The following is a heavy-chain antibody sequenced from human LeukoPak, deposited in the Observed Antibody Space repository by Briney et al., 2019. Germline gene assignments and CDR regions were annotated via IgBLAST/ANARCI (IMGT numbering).Heavy chain of an antibody. Sequence: SEKVSHESCGYIYTLYYMQCVRQAPTQACEWMGWHNHNSGGTNYAQKFQGRVTMTRDTSSATAYMELSRLRSDDTAVYYCARDQGEMATIPDYWGQGTLVTVSS. V-gene: IGHV1-2*02. CDR2: HNHNSGGT. CDR3: ARDQGEMATIPDY. J-gene: IGHJ4*02. D-gene: IGHD5-24*01. CDR1: GYIYTLYY.